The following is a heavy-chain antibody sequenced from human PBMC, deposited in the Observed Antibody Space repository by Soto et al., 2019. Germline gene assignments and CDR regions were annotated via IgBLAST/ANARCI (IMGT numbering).Heavy chain of an antibody. CDR1: GGSISSGDYY. V-gene: IGHV4-30-4*01. D-gene: IGHD3-3*01. J-gene: IGHJ5*02. CDR3: ARAPTWTNNWFDP. CDR2: IYYSGST. Sequence: PSGTLSLTCTVSGGSISSGDYYWSWIRQPPGKGLEWIGYIYYSGSTYYNPSLKSRVTISVDTSKNQFSLKLSSVTAADTAVYYCARAPTWTNNWFDPWGQGTLVTVSS.